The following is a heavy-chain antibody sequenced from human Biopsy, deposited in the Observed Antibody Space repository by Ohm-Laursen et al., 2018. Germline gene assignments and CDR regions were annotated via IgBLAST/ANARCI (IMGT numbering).Heavy chain of an antibody. D-gene: IGHD2-21*02. V-gene: IGHV1-58*02. J-gene: IGHJ4*02. CDR1: GFTFNRSA. Sequence: ASVKVSCKASGFTFNRSAMQWVRQARGQRLEWIGWIVVGGGNTNYAQKFQERVTITRDMSTSPAYMELSSLRSEDTAVYYCASRPNCGGDCSSGFDYWGQGTLVTVSP. CDR3: ASRPNCGGDCSSGFDY. CDR2: IVVGGGNT.